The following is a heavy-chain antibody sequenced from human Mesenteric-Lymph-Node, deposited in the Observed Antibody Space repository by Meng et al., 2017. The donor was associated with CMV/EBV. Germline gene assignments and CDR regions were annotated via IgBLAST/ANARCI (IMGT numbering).Heavy chain of an antibody. V-gene: IGHV3-11*01. CDR1: GFTFSDYY. D-gene: IGHD4-17*01. J-gene: IGHJ4*02. Sequence: GGSLRLSCAASGFTFSDYYMSWIRQAPGKGLEWVSYISSSGSTIYYADSVKGRFTISRDNSKNTLYLQMNSLRAEDTAVYYCAKYVYERDYGDYFDYWGQGTLVTVSS. CDR2: ISSSGSTI. CDR3: AKYVYERDYGDYFDY.